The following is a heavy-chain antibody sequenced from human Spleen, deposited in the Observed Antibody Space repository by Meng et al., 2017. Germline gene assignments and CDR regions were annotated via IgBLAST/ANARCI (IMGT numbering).Heavy chain of an antibody. V-gene: IGHV3-30*04. Sequence: GESLKISCTDSGFTFSSYAMHWVRQAPGKGLEWVAVISYDGSNKYYADSVKGRFTISRDNSKNTLYLQMNSLRAEDTAVYYCARVGSSGLTHGQPDYWGQGTLVTVSS. D-gene: IGHD3-22*01. J-gene: IGHJ4*02. CDR2: ISYDGSNK. CDR3: ARVGSSGLTHGQPDY. CDR1: GFTFSSYA.